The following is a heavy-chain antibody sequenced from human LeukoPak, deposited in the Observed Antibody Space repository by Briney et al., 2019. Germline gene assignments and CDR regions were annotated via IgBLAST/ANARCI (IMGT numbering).Heavy chain of an antibody. D-gene: IGHD2/OR15-2a*01. CDR1: GFTFSSYS. V-gene: IGHV3-30*03. CDR2: ISYDGNNK. Sequence: GGSLRLSCAASGFTFSSYSMNWVRQAPGKGLEWVTVISYDGNNKYYTDSVKGRFTISRDNSKNTLYLQMNSLRAEDTAVYYCARGIAPRGDAFDIWGQGTMVTVSS. CDR3: ARGIAPRGDAFDI. J-gene: IGHJ3*02.